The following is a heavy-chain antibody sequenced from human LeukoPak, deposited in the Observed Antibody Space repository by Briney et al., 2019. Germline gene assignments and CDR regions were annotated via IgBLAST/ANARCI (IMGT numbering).Heavy chain of an antibody. V-gene: IGHV3-11*04. Sequence: GGSLRLSCAASGFTFSDYYMSWIRQAPGKGLEWVSYISSSSSTIYYADSVKGRFTISRDNAKNSLYLQMNSLRAEDTAVYYCASPGGYCSSTSCYEAIDYWGQGTLVTVSS. CDR1: GFTFSDYY. CDR2: ISSSSSTI. D-gene: IGHD2-2*01. CDR3: ASPGGYCSSTSCYEAIDY. J-gene: IGHJ4*02.